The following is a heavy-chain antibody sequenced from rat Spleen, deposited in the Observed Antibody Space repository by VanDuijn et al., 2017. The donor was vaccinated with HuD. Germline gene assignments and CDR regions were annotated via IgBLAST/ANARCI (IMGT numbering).Heavy chain of an antibody. CDR3: TRSYGGYTSNWFPY. Sequence: QVQLKESGPGLVQPSQTLSLTCTVSGFSLTSNGVTWVRQPPGKGLEWIAAISSGGTTYYNSPLRSRLNISRDTSKSQVFLKMNSLQTDDTAIYFCTRSYGGYTSNWFPYWGQGSLVTVSS. V-gene: IGHV2S12*01. CDR1: GFSLTSNG. J-gene: IGHJ3*01. D-gene: IGHD1-11*01. CDR2: ISSGGTT.